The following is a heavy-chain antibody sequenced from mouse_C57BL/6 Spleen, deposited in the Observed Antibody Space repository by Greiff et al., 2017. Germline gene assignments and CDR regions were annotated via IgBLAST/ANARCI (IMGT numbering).Heavy chain of an antibody. V-gene: IGHV1-82*01. CDR3: ARGGDSSGYVGFAY. Sequence: VKLMESGPELVKPGASVKISCKASGYAFSSSWMNWVKQRPGKGLEWIGRIYPGDGDTNYNGKFKGKATLTADKSSSTAYMQLSSLTSEDSAVYVCARGGDSSGYVGFAYWGQGTLVTVSA. D-gene: IGHD3-2*02. J-gene: IGHJ3*01. CDR1: GYAFSSSW. CDR2: IYPGDGDT.